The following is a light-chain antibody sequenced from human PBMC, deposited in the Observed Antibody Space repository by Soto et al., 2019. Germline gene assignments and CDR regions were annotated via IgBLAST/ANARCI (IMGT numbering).Light chain of an antibody. V-gene: IGLV3-25*03. J-gene: IGLJ2*01. CDR3: QSAVSSGTYVV. Sequence: SYELTQAPSVSVSPGQTARITCSGDALPKHYAYWYQQKSGQAPGLVIYKDSERPSGIPERFSGSSSGTVVTLTISGVQAEDEADYYCQSAVSSGTYVVFGGGTKLTVL. CDR2: KDS. CDR1: ALPKHY.